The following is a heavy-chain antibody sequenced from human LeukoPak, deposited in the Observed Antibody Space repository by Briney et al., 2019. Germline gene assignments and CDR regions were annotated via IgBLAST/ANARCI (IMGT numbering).Heavy chain of an antibody. CDR2: ISGSGATT. Sequence: GESLRLSCAASGFTFYSYAMSWVRQAPGKGLEWVSVISGSGATTYYADSVKGRFTISRDNSKSTLYLQMNSLRAEDTAVYYCASRDACSGDTCYGLAYWGQGTLVTVSS. J-gene: IGHJ4*02. D-gene: IGHD2-15*01. CDR1: GFTFYSYA. V-gene: IGHV3-23*01. CDR3: ASRDACSGDTCYGLAY.